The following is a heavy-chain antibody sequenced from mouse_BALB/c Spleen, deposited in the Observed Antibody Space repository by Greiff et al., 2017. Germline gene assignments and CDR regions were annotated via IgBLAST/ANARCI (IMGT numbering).Heavy chain of an antibody. CDR1: GFTFSSYT. CDR3: TASWFAY. J-gene: IGHJ3*01. CDR2: ISSGGSYT. V-gene: IGHV5-6-4*01. Sequence: EVMLVESGGGLVKPGGSLKLSCAASGFTFSSYTMSWVRQTPEKRLEWVATISSGGSYTYYPDSVKGRFTISRDNAKNTLYLQMSSLKSEDTAMYYCTASWFAYWGQGTLVTVSA.